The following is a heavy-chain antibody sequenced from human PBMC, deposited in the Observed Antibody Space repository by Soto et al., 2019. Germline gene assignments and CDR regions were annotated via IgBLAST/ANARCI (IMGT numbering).Heavy chain of an antibody. J-gene: IGHJ6*02. CDR1: GYSFTSYW. D-gene: IGHD2-2*02. Sequence: GESLKISCKGSGYSFTSYWISWVRQMPGKGLEWMGRIDPSDSYTNYSPSFQGHVTISADKSISTAYLQWSSLKASDTAMYYCATRYCSSTSCYNYYGMDVWGQGTTVTGLL. CDR2: IDPSDSYT. CDR3: ATRYCSSTSCYNYYGMDV. V-gene: IGHV5-10-1*01.